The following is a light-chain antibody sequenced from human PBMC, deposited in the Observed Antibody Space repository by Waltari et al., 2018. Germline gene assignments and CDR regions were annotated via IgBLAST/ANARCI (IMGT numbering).Light chain of an antibody. Sequence: EIVVTQSPGTLSLSPGERATLYCRASQTVTTDYLAWYQQKPGQAPKLLIFGASGRATGVPDRFSGSGSGTDFTLTISRLEPDDFAVYYCQQYGTSPLTFGGGTKVEIK. CDR3: QQYGTSPLT. V-gene: IGKV3-20*01. J-gene: IGKJ4*01. CDR2: GAS. CDR1: QTVTTDY.